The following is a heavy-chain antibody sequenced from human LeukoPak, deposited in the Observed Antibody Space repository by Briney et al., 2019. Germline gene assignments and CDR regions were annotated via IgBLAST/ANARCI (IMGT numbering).Heavy chain of an antibody. D-gene: IGHD1-26*01. Sequence: SETLSLTCTVSGGSISSYYWSWIRQPPGKGLEWIGYIYYSGSTNYNPSLKSRVAISVDTSKNQFSLKLSSVTAADTAVYYCARATKNYGNWFDPWGQGTLVTVSS. CDR2: IYYSGST. V-gene: IGHV4-59*01. CDR1: GGSISSYY. CDR3: ARATKNYGNWFDP. J-gene: IGHJ5*02.